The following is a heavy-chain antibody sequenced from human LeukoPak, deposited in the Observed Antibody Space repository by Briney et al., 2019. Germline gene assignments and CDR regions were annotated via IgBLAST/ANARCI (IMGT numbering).Heavy chain of an antibody. Sequence: KVSCKASGYTFTSYWIGWVRQMPGKGLEWMGIIYPGDSDTRYSPSFQGQVTISADKSISTAYLQWSSLKASDTAMYYCARPSLRQQLAPDDAFDIWGQGTMVTVSS. J-gene: IGHJ3*02. D-gene: IGHD6-13*01. CDR2: IYPGDSDT. CDR1: GYTFTSYW. V-gene: IGHV5-51*01. CDR3: ARPSLRQQLAPDDAFDI.